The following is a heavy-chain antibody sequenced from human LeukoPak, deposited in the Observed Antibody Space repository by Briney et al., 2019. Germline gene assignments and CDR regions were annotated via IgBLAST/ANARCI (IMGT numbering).Heavy chain of an antibody. CDR1: GFTFSNFA. CDR2: IRYDGSNK. CDR3: AKGSYCSSTSCYFGWFDP. J-gene: IGHJ5*02. D-gene: IGHD2-2*01. V-gene: IGHV3-30*02. Sequence: GGSLRLSCAASGFTFSNFAMHWVRQAPGEGLEWVAFIRYDGSNKYYADSVKGRFTISRDNSKNTLYLQMNSLRAEDTAVYYCAKGSYCSSTSCYFGWFDPWGQGTLVTVSS.